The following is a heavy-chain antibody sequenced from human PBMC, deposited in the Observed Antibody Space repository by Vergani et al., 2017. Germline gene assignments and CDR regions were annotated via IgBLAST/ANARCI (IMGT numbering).Heavy chain of an antibody. CDR2: IIPIFGTA. Sequence: QVQLVQSGAEVKKPGSSVKVSCKASGGTFSSYAISWVRQAPGQGLEWMGGIIPIFGTANYAQKFQGRVTITADESTSTAYMERSSLRSEDTAVYYCARNYYWGSGSYSSFDYWGQGTLVTVSS. J-gene: IGHJ4*02. V-gene: IGHV1-69*12. CDR1: GGTFSSYA. D-gene: IGHD3-10*01. CDR3: ARNYYWGSGSYSSFDY.